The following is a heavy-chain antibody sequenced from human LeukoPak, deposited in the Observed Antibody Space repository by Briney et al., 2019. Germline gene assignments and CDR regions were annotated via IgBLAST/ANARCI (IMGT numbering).Heavy chain of an antibody. Sequence: SETLSLTCTVSGGSTSSYYWSWIRQPPGKGLEWIGYIYNSGSTYYNPSLRSRVTISLDTSKNQFSLKLTSVTAADTAVYYCARASLYYESSGYYRNDAFDIWGQGTLVTVSS. J-gene: IGHJ3*02. V-gene: IGHV4-59*01. CDR1: GGSTSSYY. D-gene: IGHD3-22*01. CDR2: IYNSGST. CDR3: ARASLYYESSGYYRNDAFDI.